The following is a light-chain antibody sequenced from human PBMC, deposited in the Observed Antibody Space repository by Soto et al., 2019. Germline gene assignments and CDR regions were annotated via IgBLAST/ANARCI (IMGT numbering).Light chain of an antibody. Sequence: EIVMTQSPATLSVSPGERATLSCRASQSVSGNLAWYQQKPGQAPRLLIYAASTATTRIPARFSGSGSGTEFTHTISSLQSEDFAVYYCQQYNNWPPITFGPVTKVDIK. CDR1: QSVSGN. CDR3: QQYNNWPPIT. J-gene: IGKJ3*01. V-gene: IGKV3-15*01. CDR2: AAS.